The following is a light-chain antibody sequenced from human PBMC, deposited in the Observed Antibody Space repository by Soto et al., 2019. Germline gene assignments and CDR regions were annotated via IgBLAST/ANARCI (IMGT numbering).Light chain of an antibody. Sequence: QSALTQPASVSGSPGQSITISCTGTSSDVGAYNHVSWYQHHPGKAPKLMIYDVSNRPSGVSNRFSGSKSGNTASLTISALQAEDEADYYCTSYTTSTTYVFGTGTKVT. V-gene: IGLV2-14*03. CDR1: SSDVGAYNH. CDR3: TSYTTSTTYV. J-gene: IGLJ1*01. CDR2: DVS.